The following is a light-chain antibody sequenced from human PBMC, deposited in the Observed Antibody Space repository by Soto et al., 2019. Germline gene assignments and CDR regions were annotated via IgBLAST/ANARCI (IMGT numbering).Light chain of an antibody. CDR3: QQYGNSPPWT. Sequence: EIVLTQSPGTLSLSPGERATLSCRASQSVSSSYLAWYQQKPGQAPRLLIYGASSRATGIPDRFSGSGSGTDFTLTICRLEPEDFAVYYYQQYGNSPPWTFGQGTKVDIK. J-gene: IGKJ1*01. CDR1: QSVSSSY. V-gene: IGKV3-20*01. CDR2: GAS.